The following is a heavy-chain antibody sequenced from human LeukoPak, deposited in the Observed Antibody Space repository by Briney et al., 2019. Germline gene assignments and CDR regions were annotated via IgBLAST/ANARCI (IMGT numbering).Heavy chain of an antibody. CDR1: GFTFSSYG. CDR2: ISYDENNK. CDR3: AKDRNDTQKGLYYFDY. J-gene: IGHJ4*02. V-gene: IGHV3-30*18. Sequence: PGGSLRLSCAASGFTFSSYGMHWVRQAPGKGLEWVAVISYDENNKYYADSVKGRFTISRDNSKNTLYLQMNSLRAEDTAVYYCAKDRNDTQKGLYYFDYWGQGTLVTVSS. D-gene: IGHD3-22*01.